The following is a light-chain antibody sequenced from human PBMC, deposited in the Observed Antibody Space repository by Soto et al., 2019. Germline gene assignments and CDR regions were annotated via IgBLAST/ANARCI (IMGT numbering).Light chain of an antibody. J-gene: IGKJ3*01. CDR1: QSVSSN. CDR3: QQYRTGPPEFT. V-gene: IGKV3-15*01. Sequence: EIVMTQSPATLSVSPGERATLSCRASQSVSSNLAWYQQKPGQAPRLLIYGASTRATGIPARFSGSGSGTDFTLTISSLQSEDFAFYSCQQYRTGPPEFTFGPGTKVNIK. CDR2: GAS.